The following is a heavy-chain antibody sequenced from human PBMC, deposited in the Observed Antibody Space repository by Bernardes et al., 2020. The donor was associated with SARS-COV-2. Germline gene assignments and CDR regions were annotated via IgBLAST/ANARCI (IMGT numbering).Heavy chain of an antibody. J-gene: IGHJ6*02. Sequence: GGSLRLSCAASGFTVSSNYMSWVRQAPGKGLEWVSVIYSGGSTYYADSVKGRFTISRDNAKNTVYLEMSSLRADDSAVYYCSKNAKYSSSSMEVWGQGTTVTVS. D-gene: IGHD6-6*01. CDR2: IYSGGST. CDR3: SKNAKYSSSSMEV. V-gene: IGHV3-53*01. CDR1: GFTVSSNY.